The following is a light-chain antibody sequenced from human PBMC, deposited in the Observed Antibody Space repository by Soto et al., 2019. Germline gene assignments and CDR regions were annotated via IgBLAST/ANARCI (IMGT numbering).Light chain of an antibody. CDR3: KKRSNWQIN. CDR1: QSITSSF. V-gene: IGKV3D-11*02. Sequence: ESVLTTSPGILSLAPVEISYIYCGSSQSITSSFLAWYQQKPGQANRILIYGANNRATGLKARFSGSRSGTDFTLTISSIEPEDFAVYYCKKRSNWQINCGKGPQREIK. CDR2: GAN. J-gene: IGKJ5*01.